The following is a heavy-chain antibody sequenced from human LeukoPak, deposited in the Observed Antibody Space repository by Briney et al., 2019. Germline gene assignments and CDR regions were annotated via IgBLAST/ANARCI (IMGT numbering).Heavy chain of an antibody. V-gene: IGHV1-2*06. J-gene: IGHJ4*02. D-gene: IGHD3-22*01. Sequence: GASVKVSCKASGYTFAGYYMHWVRQAPGQGLEWMGRINPNSGGTNYAQKFQGRVTMTRDTSISTAYMELSRLRSDDTAVYYCARAIHDSSGYYYFDYWGQGTLVTVSS. CDR2: INPNSGGT. CDR3: ARAIHDSSGYYYFDY. CDR1: GYTFAGYY.